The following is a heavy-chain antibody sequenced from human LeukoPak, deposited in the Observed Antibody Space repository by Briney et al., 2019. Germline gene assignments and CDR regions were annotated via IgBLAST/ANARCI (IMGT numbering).Heavy chain of an antibody. D-gene: IGHD2-2*02. CDR3: ARLGYCSSTSCYTGGY. CDR1: GGSFSGYY. J-gene: IGHJ4*02. CDR2: INHSGST. V-gene: IGHV4-34*01. Sequence: SETLSLTCAVYGGSFSGYYWSWIRQPPGKGLEWIGEINHSGSTNYNPSLKSRVTISVDTSKNQFSLKLSSVTAADTAVYYCARLGYCSSTSCYTGGYWGQGTLVTVSS.